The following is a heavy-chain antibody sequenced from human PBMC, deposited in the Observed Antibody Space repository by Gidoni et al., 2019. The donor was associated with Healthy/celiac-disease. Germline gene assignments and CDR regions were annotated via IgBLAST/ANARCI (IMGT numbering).Heavy chain of an antibody. Sequence: EVQLVESGGGLVKPGGSLRLSCAASGFTFSNAWMSWVRQAPGKGLEWVGRIKSKTDGGTTDYAAPVKGRFTISRDDSKNTLYLQMNSLKTEDTAVYYCTTEFPGEMATIQGGKRRLYYWGQGTLVTVSS. CDR1: GFTFSNAW. J-gene: IGHJ4*02. CDR3: TTEFPGEMATIQGGKRRLYY. D-gene: IGHD5-12*01. CDR2: IKSKTDGGTT. V-gene: IGHV3-15*01.